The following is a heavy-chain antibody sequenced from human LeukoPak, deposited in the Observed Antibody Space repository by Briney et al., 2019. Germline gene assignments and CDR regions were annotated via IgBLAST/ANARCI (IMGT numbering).Heavy chain of an antibody. CDR3: AKEIHGLAAYGMDV. V-gene: IGHV3-53*01. CDR2: IYSGGST. D-gene: IGHD3-9*01. CDR1: GFTVSSNY. Sequence: PGGSLRLSCAASGFTVSSNYMSWVRQAPGKGLEWVSVIYSGGSTYYADSVKGRFTISRDNSKNTLYLQMNSLRAEDTAVYYCAKEIHGLAAYGMDVWGQGTTVTVSS. J-gene: IGHJ6*02.